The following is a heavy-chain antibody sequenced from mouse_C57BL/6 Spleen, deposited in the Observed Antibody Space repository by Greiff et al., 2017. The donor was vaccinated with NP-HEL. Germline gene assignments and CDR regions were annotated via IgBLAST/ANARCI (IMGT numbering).Heavy chain of an antibody. J-gene: IGHJ3*01. D-gene: IGHD4-1*01. CDR2: IYPGSGST. CDR3: ARERTGFAY. V-gene: IGHV1-55*01. CDR1: GYTFTSYW. Sequence: VQLQQPGAELVKPGASVKMSCKASGYTFTSYWITWVKQRPGQGLEWIGDIYPGSGSTNYNEKFKSKATLTVYTSSSTAYMQLSSLTSEDSAVYYCARERTGFAYWGQGTLVTVSA.